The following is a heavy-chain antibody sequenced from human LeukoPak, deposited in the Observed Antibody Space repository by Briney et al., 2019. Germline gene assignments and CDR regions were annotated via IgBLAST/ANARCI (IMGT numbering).Heavy chain of an antibody. Sequence: PGGSLRLSCVASGFTLSSYWTSWVRQAPGKGLEWLANIKQDGSEKYYVDSEKGRFTISRDNAKNSLYLQMNSLRAEDTAVYYCARASHGLDVWGQGTTVTVSS. CDR1: GFTLSSYW. J-gene: IGHJ6*02. CDR2: IKQDGSEK. D-gene: IGHD5-24*01. V-gene: IGHV3-7*03. CDR3: ARASHGLDV.